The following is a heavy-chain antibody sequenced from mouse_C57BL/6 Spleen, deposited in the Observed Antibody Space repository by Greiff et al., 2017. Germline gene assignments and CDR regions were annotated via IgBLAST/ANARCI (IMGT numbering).Heavy chain of an antibody. CDR2: IDPSDSYT. V-gene: IGHV1-50*01. Sequence: VQLQQPGAELVKPGASVKLSCKASGYTFTSYWMQWVKQRPGQGLEWIGEIDPSDSYTNYNQKFKGKATLTVDKSSSTAYMQLSSLTSEDSAVYYCARWLPYYFDYWGQGTTLTVSS. J-gene: IGHJ2*01. CDR3: ARWLPYYFDY. D-gene: IGHD2-2*01. CDR1: GYTFTSYW.